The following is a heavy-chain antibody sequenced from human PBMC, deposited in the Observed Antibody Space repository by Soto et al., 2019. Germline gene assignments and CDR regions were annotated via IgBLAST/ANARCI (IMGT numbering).Heavy chain of an antibody. V-gene: IGHV1-18*01. CDR1: GYTFTSYG. J-gene: IGHJ5*02. Sequence: QVQLVQSGAEVKKPGASVKVSCKASGYTFTSYGISWVRQAPGQGLEWMGWISAYNGNTNYAQKLQGRVTMTTDTSTSTAYMELRSLRSDDTAVYYCARDVERIAVARRPYLWFDPWGQGTLVTVSS. CDR3: ARDVERIAVARRPYLWFDP. CDR2: ISAYNGNT. D-gene: IGHD6-19*01.